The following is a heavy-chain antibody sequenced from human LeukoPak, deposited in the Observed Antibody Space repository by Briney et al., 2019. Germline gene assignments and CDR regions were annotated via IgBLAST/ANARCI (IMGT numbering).Heavy chain of an antibody. CDR1: GGSISSGGYS. D-gene: IGHD2-2*02. Sequence: SETLSLTCAVSGGSISSGGYSWSWIRQPPGKGLEWIGYIYYSGSTYYNPSLKSRVTISVDTSKNQFSLKLSSVTAADTAVYYCAREGYCSSTSCYISSWFDPWGQGTLVTVSS. CDR2: IYYSGST. V-gene: IGHV4-30-4*08. J-gene: IGHJ5*02. CDR3: AREGYCSSTSCYISSWFDP.